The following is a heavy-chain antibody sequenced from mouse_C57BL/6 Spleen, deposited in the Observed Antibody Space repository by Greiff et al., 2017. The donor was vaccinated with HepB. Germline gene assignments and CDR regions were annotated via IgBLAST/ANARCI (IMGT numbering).Heavy chain of an antibody. J-gene: IGHJ2*01. CDR3: AGHSPYYSNPDY. Sequence: VQLQQSGAELVKPGASVKLSCKASGYTFTEYTIHWVKQRSGQGLEWIGWFYPGSGSIKYNEKFKDKATLTADKSSSTVYMELSRSPSEDSAVYFCAGHSPYYSNPDYWGQGTTLTGSS. V-gene: IGHV1-62-2*01. CDR2: FYPGSGSI. D-gene: IGHD2-5*01. CDR1: GYTFTEYT.